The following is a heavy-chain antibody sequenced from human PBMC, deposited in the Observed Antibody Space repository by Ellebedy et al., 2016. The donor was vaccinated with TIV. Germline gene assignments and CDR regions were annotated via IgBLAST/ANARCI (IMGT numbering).Heavy chain of an antibody. CDR2: IYPGDSDT. D-gene: IGHD3-10*01. Sequence: GESLKISXKGSGYSFTSYWIGWVRQMPGKGLEWMGIIYPGDSDTRYSPSFQGQVTISADKSISTAYLQWSSLKASDTAMYYCARPLIHYGSGSYYLHYWGQGTLVTVSS. CDR3: ARPLIHYGSGSYYLHY. CDR1: GYSFTSYW. V-gene: IGHV5-51*01. J-gene: IGHJ4*02.